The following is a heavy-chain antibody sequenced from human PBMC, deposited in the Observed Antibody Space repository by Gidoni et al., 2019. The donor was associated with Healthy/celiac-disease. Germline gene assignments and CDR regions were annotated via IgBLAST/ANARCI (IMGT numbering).Heavy chain of an antibody. D-gene: IGHD3-10*01. CDR3: ARELTMVRARGAFDI. CDR1: GLPFSSYG. CDR2: IWYDGSNK. J-gene: IGHJ3*02. V-gene: IGHV3-33*01. Sequence: QVQLVESGGGVVQPGRALRLSCAASGLPFSSYGMHWVRQAPGKGLEWGAVIWYDGSNKYYADSVKGRFTISRDNSKNTLYLQMNSLRAEDTAVYYCARELTMVRARGAFDIWGQGTMVTVSS.